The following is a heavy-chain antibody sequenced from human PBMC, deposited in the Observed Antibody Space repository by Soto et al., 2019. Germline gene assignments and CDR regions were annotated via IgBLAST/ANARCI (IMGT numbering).Heavy chain of an antibody. CDR1: GGTFSSYA. D-gene: IGHD3-3*01. CDR2: IIPIFGTA. Sequence: QVQLVQSGAEVKKPGSSVKVSCKASGGTFSSYAISWVRQAPGQGLEWMGGIIPIFGTANYAQKFQGRVTITADKSTSTAYMELSSLRSEDTAVYYCARGEEWLSVSLGAFDIWGQGTMVTVSS. V-gene: IGHV1-69*06. CDR3: ARGEEWLSVSLGAFDI. J-gene: IGHJ3*02.